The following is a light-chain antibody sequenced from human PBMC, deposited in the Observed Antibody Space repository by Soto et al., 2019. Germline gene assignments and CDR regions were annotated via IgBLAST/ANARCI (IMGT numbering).Light chain of an antibody. Sequence: DIQMTQSPSTLSASVGDRVTITCRASQSINTWLAWYQQKPGKAPKLLIYKASTLESGVPSRFSGSGSGTEFTLTISSLQPDDFATYYCQQYSSYSYTFGQGTKLEIK. V-gene: IGKV1-5*03. CDR1: QSINTW. J-gene: IGKJ2*01. CDR3: QQYSSYSYT. CDR2: KAS.